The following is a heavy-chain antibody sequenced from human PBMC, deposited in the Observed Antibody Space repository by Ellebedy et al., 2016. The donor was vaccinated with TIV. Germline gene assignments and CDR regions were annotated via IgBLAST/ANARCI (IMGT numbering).Heavy chain of an antibody. D-gene: IGHD3-22*01. V-gene: IGHV3-72*01. CDR2: IRKKVNSFTT. CDR3: TRDRGGRSGYYALGY. CDR1: GFTFSDHF. J-gene: IGHJ4*02. Sequence: GESLKISCAASGFTFSDHFMDWVRQAPGKGLEWVGRIRKKVNSFTTEYAASVKGRFIISRDDSKNSLYLQMNSLKTEDTAVYYCTRDRGGRSGYYALGYWGQGTLVTVSS.